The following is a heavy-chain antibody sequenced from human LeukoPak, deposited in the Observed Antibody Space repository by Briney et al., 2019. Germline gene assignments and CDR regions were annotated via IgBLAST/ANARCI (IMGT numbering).Heavy chain of an antibody. D-gene: IGHD6-25*01. CDR3: ARRGRNSSGWQDYL. Sequence: PSETLSLTCTVSGGSISRYYWSWIRQPPGKGLEWIANIYHTGSTNYNPSLSSRVTISIDTPKNQFSLKLTSVTAAARAVYYCARRGRNSSGWQDYLWGQGTLVTVSS. CDR2: IYHTGST. CDR1: GGSISRYY. V-gene: IGHV4-59*01. J-gene: IGHJ4*02.